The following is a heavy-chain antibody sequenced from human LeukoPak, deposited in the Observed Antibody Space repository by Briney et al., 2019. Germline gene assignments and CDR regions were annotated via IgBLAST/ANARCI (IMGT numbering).Heavy chain of an antibody. CDR3: ARSVGSGSYYNYYYYYMDV. D-gene: IGHD3-10*01. CDR1: GGSISSNSYY. V-gene: IGHV4-39*07. CDR2: IYYSGST. J-gene: IGHJ6*03. Sequence: PSETLSLTCTVSGGSISSNSYYWGWIRQPPGKGLEWIGSIYYSGSTYYNPSLKSRVTISVDSSKNQFSLKLSSVTAADTAVYYCARSVGSGSYYNYYYYYMDVWGKGTTVTVSS.